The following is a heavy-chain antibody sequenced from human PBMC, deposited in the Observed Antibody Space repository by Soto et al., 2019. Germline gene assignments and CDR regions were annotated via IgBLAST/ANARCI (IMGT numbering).Heavy chain of an antibody. Sequence: ASVKVSCKAPGYTFTSYDINWVRQATGQGLEWMGWMNPNSGNTGYAQKFQGRVTMTRNTSISTAYMELSSLRSEDTAVYYCARGQSSHYDFWSGYSTRFVGMGVWGQGTTVTVSS. V-gene: IGHV1-8*01. CDR2: MNPNSGNT. CDR1: GYTFTSYD. D-gene: IGHD3-3*01. CDR3: ARGQSSHYDFWSGYSTRFVGMGV. J-gene: IGHJ6*02.